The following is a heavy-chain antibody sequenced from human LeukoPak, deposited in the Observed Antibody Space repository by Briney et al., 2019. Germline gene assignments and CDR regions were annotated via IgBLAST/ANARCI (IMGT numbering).Heavy chain of an antibody. CDR1: GGSISSGGYY. Sequence: SETLSLTCTVSGGSISSGGYYWSWIRQHPGKGLEWIGYIYYSGSTYYNPSLKSRVTISVDTSKNQFSLKLSSVTAADTAVYYCARGWLQRYYYYGMDVWGQGTTVTVSS. J-gene: IGHJ6*02. V-gene: IGHV4-31*03. CDR3: ARGWLQRYYYYGMDV. D-gene: IGHD5-18*01. CDR2: IYYSGST.